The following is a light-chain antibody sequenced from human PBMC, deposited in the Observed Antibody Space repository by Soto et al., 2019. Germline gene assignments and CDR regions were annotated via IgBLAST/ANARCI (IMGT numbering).Light chain of an antibody. CDR1: QSVRNN. CDR2: AAA. J-gene: IGKJ1*01. CDR3: RQYNKWHPWT. V-gene: IGKV3-15*01. Sequence: EIVMTQSPSTLAVSPGERATLSCRASQSVRNNLAWYQQKPGLPPRLPIYAAATRATVIPARFSGNGSETEFTLTIDSLQYEDYAPYYCRQYNKWHPWTFGQGTKVDIK.